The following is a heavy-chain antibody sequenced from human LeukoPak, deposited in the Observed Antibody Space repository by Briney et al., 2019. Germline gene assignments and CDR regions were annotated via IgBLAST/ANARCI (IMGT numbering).Heavy chain of an antibody. V-gene: IGHV4-59*08. CDR2: IYYSGST. J-gene: IGHJ5*02. CDR3: ARQGGTPLNWFDP. CDR1: GGYISSYY. Sequence: PPETLSLTCTVSGGYISSYYWSWLRQPPGKGLEWIGYIYYSGSTNYNPSLKSRVTISVDTSKNQFSLKLSSVTAADTAVYYCARQGGTPLNWFDPWGQGTLVTVSS.